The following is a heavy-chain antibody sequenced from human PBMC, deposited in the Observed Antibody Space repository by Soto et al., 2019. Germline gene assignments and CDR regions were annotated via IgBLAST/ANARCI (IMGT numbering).Heavy chain of an antibody. D-gene: IGHD2-15*01. CDR1: GFTFSSYW. V-gene: IGHV3-74*01. Sequence: EVQLVESGGGLVQPGGSLRLSCAASGFTFSSYWMHWVRQAPGKGLVWVSRINSDGSSTSYADSVKGRFTISRDNAKNTLYLQMNSLRAEDPAVYYCTRGSGGSSPPFDYWGQGTLVTVSS. CDR2: INSDGSST. J-gene: IGHJ4*02. CDR3: TRGSGGSSPPFDY.